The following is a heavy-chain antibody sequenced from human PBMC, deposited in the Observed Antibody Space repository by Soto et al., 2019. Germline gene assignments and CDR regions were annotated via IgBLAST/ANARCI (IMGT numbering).Heavy chain of an antibody. D-gene: IGHD5-18*01. CDR3: ARVAARSSYGPSGYFAD. Sequence: SVKVSCKASGGTFSSYAISWVRQAPGQGLEWMGGIIPIFGTANYAQKFQGRVTITADESTSTAYMELSSLRSEDTAVYYCARVAARSSYGPSGYFADWGQGTLVTVSS. V-gene: IGHV1-69*13. CDR1: GGTFSSYA. CDR2: IIPIFGTA. J-gene: IGHJ4*02.